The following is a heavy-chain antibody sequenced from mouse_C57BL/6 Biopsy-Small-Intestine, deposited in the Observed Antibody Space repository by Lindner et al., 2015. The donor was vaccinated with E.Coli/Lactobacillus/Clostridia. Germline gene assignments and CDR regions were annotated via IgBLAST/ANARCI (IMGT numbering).Heavy chain of an antibody. CDR3: ARTWPFAY. J-gene: IGHJ3*01. Sequence: VQLQESGGGLVKPGGSLKLSCAASGFTFSDYGMHWVRQAPEKGLEWVAYISSGSGTIYYADTVKGRFTISRDNAENTLFLQMTSLRSEDTAMYYCARTWPFAYWGQGTLVTVSA. V-gene: IGHV5-17*01. CDR1: GFTFSDYG. CDR2: ISSGSGTI.